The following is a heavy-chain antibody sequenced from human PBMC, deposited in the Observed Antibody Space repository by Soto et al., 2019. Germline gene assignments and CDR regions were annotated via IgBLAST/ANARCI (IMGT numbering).Heavy chain of an antibody. V-gene: IGHV1-58*01. J-gene: IGHJ6*02. CDR2: IVVGSGNT. Sequence: SVKVSCKASGVTFTSSAVQWVRQARGQRLEWVGWIVVGSGNTNYPQKFQERVTITRDMSTSTAYMELSSLRSEDTAVYYCAEVPRYSSYLGLYPYGTDVWGQGTSVTVSS. CDR3: AEVPRYSSYLGLYPYGTDV. D-gene: IGHD4-4*01. CDR1: GVTFTSSA.